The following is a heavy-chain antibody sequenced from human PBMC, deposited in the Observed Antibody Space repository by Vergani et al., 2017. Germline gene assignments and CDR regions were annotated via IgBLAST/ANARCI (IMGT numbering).Heavy chain of an antibody. CDR2: ISAYNGNT. V-gene: IGHV1-18*04. Sequence: QVQLVQSGAEVKKPGASVKVSCKASGYTFTSYGISWVRQAPGQGLEWMGWISAYNGNTNYAQKLQGRVTMTTDTSTSTAYMGLRSLRSDDTAVYYCARDLRSLDYGDFLTPFDYWGQGTLVTVSS. D-gene: IGHD4-17*01. CDR1: GYTFTSYG. CDR3: ARDLRSLDYGDFLTPFDY. J-gene: IGHJ4*02.